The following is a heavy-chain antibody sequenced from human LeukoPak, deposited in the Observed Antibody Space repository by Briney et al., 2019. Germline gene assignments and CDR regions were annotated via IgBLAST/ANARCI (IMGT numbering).Heavy chain of an antibody. Sequence: GGSLRLSCAASGFTFSSYSMNWVRQAPGKGLEWVSSISSSSSYIYYADSVKGRFTISRDNSKNTLYLQMNSLRAEDTAVYYCASHVLRYFDWLLYSREYFQHWGQGTLVTVSS. CDR2: ISSSSSYI. CDR3: ASHVLRYFDWLLYSREYFQH. CDR1: GFTFSSYS. J-gene: IGHJ1*01. D-gene: IGHD3-9*01. V-gene: IGHV3-21*04.